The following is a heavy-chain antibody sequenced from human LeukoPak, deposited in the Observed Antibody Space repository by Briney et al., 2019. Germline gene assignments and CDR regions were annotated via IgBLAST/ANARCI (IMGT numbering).Heavy chain of an antibody. CDR3: ARFHLSYDYVWGSYRYDYYFDY. J-gene: IGHJ4*02. CDR1: GFTFSSYE. Sequence: GGSLRLSCAASGFTFSSYEMNWVRQAPGKGLEWVSYISSSGSTIYYEESVKGRFTISRDNAKNSLYLQMNSLRAEDTAVYYCARFHLSYDYVWGSYRYDYYFDYWGQGTLVTVSS. CDR2: ISSSGSTI. V-gene: IGHV3-48*03. D-gene: IGHD3-16*02.